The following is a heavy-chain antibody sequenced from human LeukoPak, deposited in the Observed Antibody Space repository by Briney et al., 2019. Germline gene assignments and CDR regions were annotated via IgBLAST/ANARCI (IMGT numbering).Heavy chain of an antibody. Sequence: GGSLRLSCAASGFTFSSYGMSWVRQAPGKGLEWVSAISGSGGSTYYADSVKGRFTISRDNSKNTLYLQMNSLRAEDTAVYYCAKGGNPFDAFDIWRQGTMVTVSS. CDR3: AKGGNPFDAFDI. D-gene: IGHD4-23*01. J-gene: IGHJ3*02. CDR2: ISGSGGST. CDR1: GFTFSSYG. V-gene: IGHV3-23*01.